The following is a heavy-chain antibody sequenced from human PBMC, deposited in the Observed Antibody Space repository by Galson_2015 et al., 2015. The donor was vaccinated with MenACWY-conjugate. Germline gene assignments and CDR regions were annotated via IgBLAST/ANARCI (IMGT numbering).Heavy chain of an antibody. D-gene: IGHD6-6*01. V-gene: IGHV7-4-1*02. J-gene: IGHJ4*02. CDR1: GYTFTSYS. Sequence: SVKVSCKASGYTFTSYSMNWVRQAPGQGLEWMGWINPNSGNPTYAQDFKGRFVFSMDTSVSTAYLEISSLKAEDTAVYYCARAGRIGSSSVDSWGQGTLVTVSS. CDR3: ARAGRIGSSSVDS. CDR2: INPNSGNP.